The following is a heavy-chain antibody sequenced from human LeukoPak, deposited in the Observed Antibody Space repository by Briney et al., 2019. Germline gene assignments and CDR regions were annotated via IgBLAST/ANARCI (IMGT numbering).Heavy chain of an antibody. CDR3: ARDGGGSPDY. CDR1: GFTFSNYA. V-gene: IGHV3-64*01. Sequence: PGGSLRLSCAASGFTFSNYAMHWVRQAPGKGLEYVSAIRDNGGSTYYANSIKGRFTISRDNPKNTVYLQMGRLRAEDMAVYYCARDGGGSPDYWGQGTLVTVSS. CDR2: IRDNGGST. J-gene: IGHJ4*02. D-gene: IGHD1-26*01.